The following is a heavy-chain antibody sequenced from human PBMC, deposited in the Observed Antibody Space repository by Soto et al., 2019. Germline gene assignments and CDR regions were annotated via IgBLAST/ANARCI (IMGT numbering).Heavy chain of an antibody. V-gene: IGHV3-53*04. CDR1: GFTVSSNY. CDR2: IYSGGST. J-gene: IGHJ3*02. CDR3: ARGGDNWNDGGAFDI. Sequence: GGSLRLSCAASGFTVSSNYMSWVRQAPGKGLEWVSVIYSGGSTYYADSVKGRFTISRHNSKNTLYLQMNSLRAEDTAVYYCARGGDNWNDGGAFDIWGQGTMVTVSS. D-gene: IGHD1-20*01.